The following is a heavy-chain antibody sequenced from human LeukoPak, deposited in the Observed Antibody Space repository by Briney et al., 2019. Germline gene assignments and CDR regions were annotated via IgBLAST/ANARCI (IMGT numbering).Heavy chain of an antibody. CDR1: GGSFSGYY. V-gene: IGHV4-34*01. J-gene: IGHJ4*02. CDR2: TNPRGST. Sequence: PSETLSLTCGVYGGSFSGYYWSWIRQPPGKGLEWIGETNPRGSTNYNPSLKSRVTLSADTSKNQFSLTLNSVTAADTAVYYCARGRLGDCFDYWGQGTLVTVSS. D-gene: IGHD2-21*01. CDR3: ARGRLGDCFDY.